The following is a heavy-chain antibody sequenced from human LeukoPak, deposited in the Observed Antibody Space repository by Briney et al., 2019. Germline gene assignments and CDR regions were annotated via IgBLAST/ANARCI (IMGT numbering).Heavy chain of an antibody. J-gene: IGHJ4*02. CDR3: AKDWGYYGSGSYWIDY. CDR2: ISVSGGST. CDR1: GFSFSSYA. D-gene: IGHD3-10*01. Sequence: PGASLRLSCAASGFSFSSYAMNWVRQAPGKGLEWVSVISVSGGSTYYADSVKGRFTISRDNSKNTLYLQMNSLRAEDTAVYYCAKDWGYYGSGSYWIDYWGQGTLVTVSS. V-gene: IGHV3-23*01.